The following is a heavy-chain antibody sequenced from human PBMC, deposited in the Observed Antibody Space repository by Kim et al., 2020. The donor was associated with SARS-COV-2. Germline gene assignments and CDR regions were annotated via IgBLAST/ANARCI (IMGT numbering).Heavy chain of an antibody. V-gene: IGHV4-39*01. Sequence: TYYNPSLKSRVTISVDTSKNQFSLKLSSVTAADTAVYYCARLGGIQSTDYWGQGTLVTVSS. CDR3: ARLGGIQSTDY. CDR2: T. J-gene: IGHJ4*02. D-gene: IGHD5-18*01.